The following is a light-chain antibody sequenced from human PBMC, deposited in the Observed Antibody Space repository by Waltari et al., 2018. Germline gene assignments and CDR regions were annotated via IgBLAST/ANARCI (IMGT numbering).Light chain of an antibody. CDR2: DAS. CDR1: QSVSSY. J-gene: IGKJ5*01. CDR3: QQRSNWPPDIT. Sequence: EIVLTQSPATLSLSQGERDTLSSRASQSVSSYLAWYQQKPGQAPRLLIYDASNRATGIPARFSGSGSGTDFTLTISSLEPEDFAVYYCQQRSNWPPDITFGQGTRLEIK. V-gene: IGKV3-11*01.